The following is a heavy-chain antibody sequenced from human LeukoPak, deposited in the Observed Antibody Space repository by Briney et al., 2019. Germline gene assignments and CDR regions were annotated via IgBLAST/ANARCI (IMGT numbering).Heavy chain of an antibody. CDR2: ISGSGGST. V-gene: IGHV3-23*01. D-gene: IGHD2-15*01. CDR1: GFTFSSYA. J-gene: IGHJ4*02. Sequence: GGSLRLSCAASGFTFSSYAMSWVRQAPGKGLEWVSAISGSGGSTYYADSVKGRFTISRDNSKNTLYLQMNSLRAEDTAVYYCANQQSGGSLTRIDYWGQGTLVTVSS. CDR3: ANQQSGGSLTRIDY.